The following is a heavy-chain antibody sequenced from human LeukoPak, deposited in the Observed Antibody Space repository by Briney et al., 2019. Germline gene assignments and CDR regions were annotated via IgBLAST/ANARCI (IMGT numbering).Heavy chain of an antibody. CDR1: GYTFTSYA. D-gene: IGHD4-17*01. V-gene: IGHV7-4-1*02. CDR3: ARDYAPDYGDYPADAFDI. Sequence: GASVEVSCKASGYTFTSYAMNWVRQAPGQGLEWMGWINTNTGNPTYAQGFTGRFVFSLDTSVSTAYLQISSLKAEDTAVYYCARDYAPDYGDYPADAFDIWGQGTMVTVSS. J-gene: IGHJ3*02. CDR2: INTNTGNP.